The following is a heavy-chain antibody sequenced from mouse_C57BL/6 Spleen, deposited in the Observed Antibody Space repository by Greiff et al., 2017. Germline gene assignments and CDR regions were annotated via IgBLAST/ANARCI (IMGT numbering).Heavy chain of an antibody. V-gene: IGHV2-5*01. CDR3: AKPSGSSPGGYFDV. J-gene: IGHJ1*03. CDR2: IWRGGST. D-gene: IGHD1-1*01. CDR1: GFSLTSYG. Sequence: VQLQESGPGLVQPSQSLSITCTVSGFSLTSYGVHWVRQSPGKGLEWLGVIWRGGSTDYNAAFMSRLSITKDNSKSQVFFKMNSLQADDTAIYYGAKPSGSSPGGYFDVWGTGTTVTVSS.